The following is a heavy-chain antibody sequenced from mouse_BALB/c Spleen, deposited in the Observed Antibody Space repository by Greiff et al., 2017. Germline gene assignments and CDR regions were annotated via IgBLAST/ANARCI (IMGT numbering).Heavy chain of an antibody. D-gene: IGHD2-14*01. J-gene: IGHJ3*01. Sequence: EVNVVESGGGLVQPGGSRKLSCAASGFTFSSFGMHWVRQAPEKGLEWVAYISSGGGSTYYPDTVKGRFTISRDNAKNTLYLQMSSLKSEDTAMYYCASYRYDVFAYWGQGTLVTVSA. V-gene: IGHV5-17*03. CDR1: GFTFSSFG. CDR2: ISSGGGST. CDR3: ASYRYDVFAY.